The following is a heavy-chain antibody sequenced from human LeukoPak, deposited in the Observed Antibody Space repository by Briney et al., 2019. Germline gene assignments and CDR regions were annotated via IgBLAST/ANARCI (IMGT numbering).Heavy chain of an antibody. CDR3: ARAKGLVAATPVY. D-gene: IGHD2-15*01. J-gene: IGHJ4*02. CDR2: IIPIFGTA. Sequence: ASVKVSCKASGGTFSSYAISWVRQAPGQGLGWMGGIIPIFGTANYAQKFQGRVTITTDESTSTACMELSSLRSEDTAVYYCARAKGLVAATPVYWGQGTLVTVSS. CDR1: GGTFSSYA. V-gene: IGHV1-69*05.